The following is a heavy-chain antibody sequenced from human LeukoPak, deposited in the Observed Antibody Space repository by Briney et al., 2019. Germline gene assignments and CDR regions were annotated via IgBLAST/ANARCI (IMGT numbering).Heavy chain of an antibody. Sequence: GGSLRLSCAASGFTFSSYSMNWVRQAPGKGLEWVSSISSSSSYIYYADSVKGRFTISRDNAKNSLYLQMNSLRAEDTAVYYCASLNYGDSHANHYYGMDVWGQGTTVTVSS. J-gene: IGHJ6*02. CDR1: GFTFSSYS. CDR3: ASLNYGDSHANHYYGMDV. CDR2: ISSSSSYI. D-gene: IGHD4-17*01. V-gene: IGHV3-21*01.